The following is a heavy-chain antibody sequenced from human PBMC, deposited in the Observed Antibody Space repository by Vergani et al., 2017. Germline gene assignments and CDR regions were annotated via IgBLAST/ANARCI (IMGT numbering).Heavy chain of an antibody. D-gene: IGHD2-15*01. V-gene: IGHV5-51*01. CDR1: GYSFTSYW. CDR2: IYPGDSDT. CDR3: ARQKDGRSWFDP. Sequence: EVQLVQSGAEVKKPGESLKISCKASGYSFTSYWIGWVRQMPGKGLEWMWIIYPGDSDTRYSPSFQGQVTISADKSSSAAFLHWSSLKASDTAMYYCARQKDGRSWFDPWGQGTLVTVSS. J-gene: IGHJ5*02.